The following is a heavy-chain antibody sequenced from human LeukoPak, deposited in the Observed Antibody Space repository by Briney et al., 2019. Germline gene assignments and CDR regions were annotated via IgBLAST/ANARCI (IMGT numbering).Heavy chain of an antibody. CDR2: ISTYNGNT. D-gene: IGHD5-12*01. V-gene: IGHV1-18*01. J-gene: IGHJ4*02. CDR3: ARGTTADIDY. CDR1: GYTFSTYG. Sequence: GASVKVSCKASGYTFSTYGISWVRQAPGQGLEWMGWISTYNGNTNYAQKLQGRVTMTTDTSTSTADMELRSLRSDDTAVYYCARGTTADIDYWGQGTLVTVSS.